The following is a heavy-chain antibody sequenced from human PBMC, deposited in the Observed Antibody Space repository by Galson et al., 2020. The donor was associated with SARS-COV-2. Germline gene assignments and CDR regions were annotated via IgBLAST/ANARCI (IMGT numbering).Heavy chain of an antibody. V-gene: IGHV4-31*03. Sequence: SQTLSLTRTLPGDSISSGGYYSSWTRQQPRKGLAWNAYIYYSGSNTYDTSLKGRVTISVDASKSQFSLNLRSVTATNTAVYYGARASLRICCGGSGPDYFYYLGQRTLVAVSS. CDR1: GDSISSGGYY. CDR2: IYYSGSN. CDR3: ARASLRICCGGSGPDYFYY. D-gene: IGHD2-15*01. J-gene: IGHJ4*02.